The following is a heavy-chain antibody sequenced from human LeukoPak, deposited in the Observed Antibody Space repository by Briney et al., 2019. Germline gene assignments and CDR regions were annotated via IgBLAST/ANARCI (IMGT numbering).Heavy chain of an antibody. D-gene: IGHD1-26*01. J-gene: IGHJ4*02. V-gene: IGHV3-30*04. CDR1: GFTFSSYA. Sequence: PGGSLRLSCAASGFTFSSYAMHWVRQAPGKGLEWVAVISYDGSNKYYADSVKGRFTISRDNSKNTLYLQMNSLRAEDTAVYYCARIYSGSYYGSCINFDYWGQGTLVTVSS. CDR3: ARIYSGSYYGSCINFDY. CDR2: ISYDGSNK.